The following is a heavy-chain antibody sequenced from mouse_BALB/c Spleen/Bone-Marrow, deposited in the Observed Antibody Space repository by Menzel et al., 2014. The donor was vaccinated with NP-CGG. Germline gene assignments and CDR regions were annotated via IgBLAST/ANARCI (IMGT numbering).Heavy chain of an antibody. CDR3: VRGGGSWYFDV. CDR1: GFSLTSYG. CDR2: IWAGGST. Sequence: VQVVESGPGLVAPSQSLSITCTVSGFSLTSYGVHWVRQPPGKGLEWLGVIWAGGSTNYNSALMSRLSISKDNSKSQVFLKMNSLQTDDTAMYYCVRGGGSWYFDVWGAGTTVTVSS. V-gene: IGHV2-9*02. J-gene: IGHJ1*01.